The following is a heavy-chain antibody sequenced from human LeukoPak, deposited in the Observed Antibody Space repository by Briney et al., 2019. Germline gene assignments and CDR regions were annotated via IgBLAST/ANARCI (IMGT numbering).Heavy chain of an antibody. CDR1: GYTFTSYG. CDR3: ARQITMIEEGAFDI. D-gene: IGHD3-22*01. CDR2: IIPIFGTA. V-gene: IGHV1-69*13. J-gene: IGHJ3*02. Sequence: ASVKVSCKASGYTFTSYGISWVRQAPGQGLEWMGGIIPIFGTANYAQKFQGRVTITADESTSTAYMELSSLRSEDTAVYYCARQITMIEEGAFDIWGQGTMVTVSS.